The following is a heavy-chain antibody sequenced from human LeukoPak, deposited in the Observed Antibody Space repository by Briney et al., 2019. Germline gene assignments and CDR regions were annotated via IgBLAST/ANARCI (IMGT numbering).Heavy chain of an antibody. CDR3: ARVIAVAGTSDY. CDR2: ISGSGGST. J-gene: IGHJ4*02. V-gene: IGHV3-23*01. CDR1: GFTFSSYA. Sequence: GGSLRLSCAASGFTFSSYAMSWVRQAPGKGLEWVSAISGSGGSTYYADSVKSRFTISRDNSKNTLYLQMNSLRAEDTAVYYCARVIAVAGTSDYWGQGTLVTVSS. D-gene: IGHD6-19*01.